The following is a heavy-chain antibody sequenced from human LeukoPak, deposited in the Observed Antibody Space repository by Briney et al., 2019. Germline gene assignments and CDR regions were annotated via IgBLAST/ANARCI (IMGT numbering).Heavy chain of an antibody. V-gene: IGHV4-4*02. D-gene: IGHD1-26*01. J-gene: IGHJ4*02. CDR2: ISLTGET. CDR1: GGSISSTNW. Sequence: SETLSLTCDVSGGSISSTNWWSWVRQPPGQGPEWIGEISLTGETNYNPSLNGRVTMSLDKSRNQLSLKLTSVTAADTAIYYCSRESGAFCPFGYWGQGTLVIVPP. CDR3: SRESGAFCPFGY.